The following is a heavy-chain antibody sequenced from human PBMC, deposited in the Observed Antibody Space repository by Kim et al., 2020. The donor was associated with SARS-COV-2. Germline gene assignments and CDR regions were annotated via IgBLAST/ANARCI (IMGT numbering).Heavy chain of an antibody. D-gene: IGHD2-2*01. CDR3: ARPDIVVVPAAMNGYYYGMDV. V-gene: IGHV1-69*13. J-gene: IGHJ6*04. CDR1: GGTFSSYA. Sequence: SVKVSCKASGGTFSSYAISWVRQAPGQGLEWMGGIIPIFGTANYAQKFQGRVTITADESTSTAYMELSSLRSEDTAVYYCARPDIVVVPAAMNGYYYGMDVWGKGTTVTVSS. CDR2: IIPIFGTA.